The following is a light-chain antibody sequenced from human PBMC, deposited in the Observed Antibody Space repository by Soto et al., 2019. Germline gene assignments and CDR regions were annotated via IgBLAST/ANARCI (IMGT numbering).Light chain of an antibody. CDR2: DNN. CDR3: GTWDSSLTTTGV. J-gene: IGLJ3*02. Sequence: QSVLTQPPSVSAAPGQRVTISCSGSSANIGNNYVSWYQQLPGTAPKLLIFDNNKRPSGVPDRFSGSKSDTSATLGITGLQTGDDADYYCGTWDSSLTTTGVFGGGTKLTVL. V-gene: IGLV1-51*01. CDR1: SANIGNNY.